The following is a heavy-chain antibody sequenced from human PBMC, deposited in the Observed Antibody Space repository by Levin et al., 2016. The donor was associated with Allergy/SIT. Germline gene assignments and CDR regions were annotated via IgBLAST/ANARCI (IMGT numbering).Heavy chain of an antibody. CDR3: AREATVGARGYFDY. D-gene: IGHD1-26*01. Sequence: ASVKVSCKASGYTFTGYNLHWMRQAPGQGLEWMGWINPNSGGTNYAQKFQGRVTMTRDTSISTAYMELSRLRSDDTAVYYCAREATVGARGYFDYWGQGTLVTVSS. V-gene: IGHV1-2*02. J-gene: IGHJ4*02. CDR1: GYTFTGYN. CDR2: INPNSGGT.